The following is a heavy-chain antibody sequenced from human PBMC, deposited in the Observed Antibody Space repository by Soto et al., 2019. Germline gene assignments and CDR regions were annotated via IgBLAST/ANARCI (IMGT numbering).Heavy chain of an antibody. CDR3: ARHCLRCAHTADY. CDR1: GGSLSSSLYY. J-gene: IGHJ4*01. D-gene: IGHD2-15*01. CDR2: IYYTGST. V-gene: IGHV4-39*01. Sequence: SETLSLTCTVSGGSLSSSLYYWGRIRHPPGKGLEGIATIYYTGSTYYNPSLKSRVTVSVDTAQNQFSLRLRSVTAGATAVYYCARHCLRCAHTADYWGQGTLVTVSS.